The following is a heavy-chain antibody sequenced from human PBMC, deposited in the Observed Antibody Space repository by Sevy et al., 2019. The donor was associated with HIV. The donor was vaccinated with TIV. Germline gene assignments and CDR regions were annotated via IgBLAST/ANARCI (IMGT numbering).Heavy chain of an antibody. CDR2: ISGSGGST. Sequence: GGSLRLSCAASGFTFSSYAMSWVRQAPGKGLEWVSAISGSGGSTYYADSVKGRCTISRDNSKNTLYLQMTSLRAEDTAVYYCAKDRSPTLAYYYDSSGYYHTSFDYWGQGTLVTVSS. J-gene: IGHJ4*02. D-gene: IGHD3-22*01. V-gene: IGHV3-23*01. CDR3: AKDRSPTLAYYYDSSGYYHTSFDY. CDR1: GFTFSSYA.